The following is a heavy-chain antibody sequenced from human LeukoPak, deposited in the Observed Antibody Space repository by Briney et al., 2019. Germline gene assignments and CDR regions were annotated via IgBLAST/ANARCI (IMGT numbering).Heavy chain of an antibody. CDR1: GGSFSGYY. J-gene: IGHJ5*02. V-gene: IGHV4-34*01. CDR3: ARDETHFYGSGSSNWFDP. CDR2: INHSGST. Sequence: KPSETLSLTCAVYGGSFSGYYWTWIRQPPRKGLEWIGEINHSGSTNYNPSLKSRVTISVDTSKNQFSLNLSSVTAADTAVYYCARDETHFYGSGSSNWFDPWGQGILVTVSS. D-gene: IGHD3-10*01.